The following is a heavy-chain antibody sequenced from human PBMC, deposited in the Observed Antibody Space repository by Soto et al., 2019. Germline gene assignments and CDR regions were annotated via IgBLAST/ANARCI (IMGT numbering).Heavy chain of an antibody. CDR3: AREGFSGYEALDY. CDR1: GGPIRSYY. CDR2: IAYTGIT. D-gene: IGHD5-12*01. V-gene: IGHV4-59*01. Sequence: QVHLQESGPGLLKPSETLSLTCSVSGGPIRSYYLSWVRQAPGKGLEWIAYIAYTGITGYNPSLRSRVTISGDTSQNVFSLKMTSVTAADTAVYYCAREGFSGYEALDYWGQGSLVTVSS. J-gene: IGHJ4*02.